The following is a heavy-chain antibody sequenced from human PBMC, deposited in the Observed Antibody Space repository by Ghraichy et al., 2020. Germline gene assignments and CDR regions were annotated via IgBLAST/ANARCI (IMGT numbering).Heavy chain of an antibody. CDR1: GFIFRSHA. V-gene: IGHV3-30*01. D-gene: IGHD3-16*01. J-gene: IGHJ5*02. CDR3: ARDPGRGRGESNWFDL. Sequence: GGSLRLSCAASGFIFRSHAVHWVRQAPGKGLQWVAFISDDGSIKDYADSVKGRFTVSRDNPRNTLFLQMDSLTTEDAAMYFCARDPGRGRGESNWFDLWGQGTLVTVSS. CDR2: ISDDGSIK.